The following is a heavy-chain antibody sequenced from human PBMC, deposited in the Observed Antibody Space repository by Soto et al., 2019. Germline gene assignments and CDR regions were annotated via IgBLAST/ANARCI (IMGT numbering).Heavy chain of an antibody. D-gene: IGHD2-2*01. J-gene: IGHJ3*02. CDR3: ARDSGYCSTTSYYDHRDMEAFDI. Sequence: EVQVVESGGGLVKPGGSLRLSCAASGFTFSSYSMNWVRQAPGKGLEWVSSISSSSSYIYYADSVKGRFTISRDNAKNSLYLQMNSLRAEDTAVYYCARDSGYCSTTSYYDHRDMEAFDIWGQGTMVTVSS. CDR1: GFTFSSYS. V-gene: IGHV3-21*01. CDR2: ISSSSSYI.